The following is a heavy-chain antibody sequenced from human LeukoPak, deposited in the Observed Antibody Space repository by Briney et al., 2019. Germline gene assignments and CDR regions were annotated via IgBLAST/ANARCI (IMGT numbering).Heavy chain of an antibody. J-gene: IGHJ4*02. D-gene: IGHD6-6*01. CDR3: ARGGSRSYTSSTLDY. V-gene: IGHV1-69*05. CDR1: GGTFSSYA. Sequence: ASVKVSYKASGGTFSSYAISWARQAPGQGLEWMGGIIPIFGTANYAQKFQGRVTITTDESTSTAYMELSSLRSEDTAVYYCARGGSRSYTSSTLDYWGQGTLVTVSS. CDR2: IIPIFGTA.